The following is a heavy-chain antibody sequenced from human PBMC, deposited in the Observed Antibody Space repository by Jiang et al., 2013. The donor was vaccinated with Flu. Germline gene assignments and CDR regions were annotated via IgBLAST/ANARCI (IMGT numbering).Heavy chain of an antibody. CDR3: ARGRGGYDTFDY. D-gene: IGHD5-12*01. Sequence: DGSEKYYVDSVKGRFTISRDNAKNSLYLQMNSLRAEDTAVYYCARGRGGYDTFDYWGQGTLVTVSS. CDR2: DGSEK. J-gene: IGHJ4*02. V-gene: IGHV3-7*01.